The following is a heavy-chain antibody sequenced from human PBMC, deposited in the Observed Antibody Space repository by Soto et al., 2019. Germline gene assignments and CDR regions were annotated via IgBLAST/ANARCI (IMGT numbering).Heavy chain of an antibody. Sequence: ASVKVSCKASGYTFTSYGISWVRQAPGQGLEWMGWISAYNGNTNYAQKLQGRVTMTTDTSTSTAYMELRSLRSDDTAVYYCARDLISNSGYSNWFDPGGQGTLVTVSS. CDR2: ISAYNGNT. V-gene: IGHV1-18*01. J-gene: IGHJ5*02. D-gene: IGHD3-22*01. CDR1: GYTFTSYG. CDR3: ARDLISNSGYSNWFDP.